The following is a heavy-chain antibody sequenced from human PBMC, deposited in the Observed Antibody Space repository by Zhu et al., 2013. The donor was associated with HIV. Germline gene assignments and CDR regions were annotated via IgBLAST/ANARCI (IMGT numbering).Heavy chain of an antibody. J-gene: IGHJ5*02. CDR2: INAGNGNA. CDR1: GYTFTSYA. D-gene: IGHD3-9*01. Sequence: QVQLVQSGAEVKKPGASVKVSCKASGYTFTSYAMHWVRQAPGQRLEWMGWINAGNGNAKYSQKFQGRVTITRDTSASTAYMELSSLRSEDTAVYYCARGLTDALRGYDILTGFRFDPWGQGTLVTVSS. CDR3: ARGLTDALRGYDILTGFRFDP. V-gene: IGHV1-3*01.